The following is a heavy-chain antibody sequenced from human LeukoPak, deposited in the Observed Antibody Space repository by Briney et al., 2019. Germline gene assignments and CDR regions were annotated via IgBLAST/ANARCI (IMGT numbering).Heavy chain of an antibody. J-gene: IGHJ4*02. Sequence: GGSLRLSCTASGFTFSSYAMHWVRQAPGKGLEWVSGISGSGDNTYYADSMKGRFTISRDNSKNTLYLQMNSLRAEDTAVYYCAKRSTIRTFDYWGQGTLVTVSS. V-gene: IGHV3-23*01. CDR3: AKRSTIRTFDY. D-gene: IGHD2/OR15-2a*01. CDR1: GFTFSSYA. CDR2: ISGSGDNT.